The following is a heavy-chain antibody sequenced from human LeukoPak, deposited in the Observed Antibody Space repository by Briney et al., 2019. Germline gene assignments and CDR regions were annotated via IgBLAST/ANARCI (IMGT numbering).Heavy chain of an antibody. Sequence: GGSLRLSCAASGFTFSSYGMSWVRQAPGKGLEWVAALSGSGGRIYYADSVKGRFTISRDNSKNTLYLQMSSLRAEDTAVYYCAKSLGIVVVTANFDSWGQGTLVSVSS. CDR2: LSGSGGRI. V-gene: IGHV3-23*01. J-gene: IGHJ4*02. CDR3: AKSLGIVVVTANFDS. CDR1: GFTFSSYG. D-gene: IGHD2-21*02.